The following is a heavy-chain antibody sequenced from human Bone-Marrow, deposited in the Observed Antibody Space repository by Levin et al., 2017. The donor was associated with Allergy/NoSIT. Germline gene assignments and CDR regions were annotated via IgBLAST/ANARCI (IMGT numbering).Heavy chain of an antibody. Sequence: PLASVKVSCKASGYTFSSYSISWVRQAPGQGLEWMGWISVYNGHTKYAQNLQGRVTMTTDTSTSTAYMELGSLRSDDTAVYYCARGGDIVYYYGMDVWGQGTTVTVSS. CDR1: GYTFSSYS. J-gene: IGHJ6*02. D-gene: IGHD2-15*01. CDR3: ARGGDIVYYYGMDV. CDR2: ISVYNGHT. V-gene: IGHV1-18*01.